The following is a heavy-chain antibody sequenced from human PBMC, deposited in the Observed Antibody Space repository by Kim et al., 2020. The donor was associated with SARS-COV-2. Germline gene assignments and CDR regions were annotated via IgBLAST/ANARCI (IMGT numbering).Heavy chain of an antibody. J-gene: IGHJ6*03. CDR3: ARRFGSLDYDYYMDV. CDR1: GDIFAEYG. Sequence: ASVKVSCKASGDIFAEYGITWVRQAPGQGLEWMGWVTTYNGNTDYAQKFQGRVTMTTDTSTNTAYMELRTLTSDDTAVYYCARRFGSLDYDYYMDVWGTGTTVTVSS. D-gene: IGHD3-10*01. CDR2: VTTYNGNT. V-gene: IGHV1-18*01.